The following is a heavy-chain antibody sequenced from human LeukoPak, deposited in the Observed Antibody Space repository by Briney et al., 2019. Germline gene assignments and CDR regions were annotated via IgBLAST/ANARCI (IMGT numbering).Heavy chain of an antibody. CDR3: AREYSSSSGRNFYYYYMDV. Sequence: SETLSLTCTVSGGSISSSSYYWGWIRQPPGKGLEWIGSIYYSGSSYYNPSLKSRVTISVDTSKNQFPLKLSSVTAADTAVYYCAREYSSSSGRNFYYYYMDVWGKGTTVTVSS. D-gene: IGHD6-6*01. CDR1: GGSISSSSYY. CDR2: IYYSGSS. V-gene: IGHV4-39*02. J-gene: IGHJ6*03.